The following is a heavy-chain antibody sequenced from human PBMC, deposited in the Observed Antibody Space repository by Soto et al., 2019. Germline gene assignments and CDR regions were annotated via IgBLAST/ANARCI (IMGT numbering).Heavy chain of an antibody. V-gene: IGHV4-4*02. J-gene: IGHJ4*02. CDR1: GDSISSPNW. CDR2: VFGSGSS. CDR3: AREGFDHRPDY. Sequence: QVQLQESGPGLVKPSETLSLTCAVSGDSISSPNWWSWYRQSPGKGLELIGEVFGSGSSNYNPSLDGRVTISLDTSKNQFSLKLTSLTAADTAIYYCAREGFDHRPDYWGQGIPVSFSS.